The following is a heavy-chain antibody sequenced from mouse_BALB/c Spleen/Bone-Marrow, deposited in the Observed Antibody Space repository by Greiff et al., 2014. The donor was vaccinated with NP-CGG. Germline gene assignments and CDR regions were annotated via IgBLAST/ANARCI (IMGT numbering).Heavy chain of an antibody. CDR1: GFTFSNYW. CDR2: IRLKSNNYAT. CDR3: TRVLRNFDY. J-gene: IGHJ2*01. Sequence: VQLKDSGGGLVQPGGSMKLSCVASGFTFSNYWMTWVRQSPEKGLEWVAEIRLKSNNYATHYAESVKGRFTISRDDSKSSVYLQMNDLRTEDTGISYCTRVLRNFDYWGQGTTLTVSA. D-gene: IGHD1-1*01. V-gene: IGHV6-6*02.